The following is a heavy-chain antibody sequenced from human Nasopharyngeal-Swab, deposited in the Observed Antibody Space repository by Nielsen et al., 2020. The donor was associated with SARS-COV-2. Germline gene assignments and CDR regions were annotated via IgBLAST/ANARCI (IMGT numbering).Heavy chain of an antibody. D-gene: IGHD3-10*01. CDR3: AKDMAITMLQGVIAY. Sequence: GESLKISCAASGFTFSSYGMHWVRQAPGKGLEWVAIISYDGSNKYYADSLKGRFTISRDNSKNTLYLQMNSLRAEDTAVYYCAKDMAITMLQGVIAYWGQGTLVTVSS. CDR2: ISYDGSNK. CDR1: GFTFSSYG. J-gene: IGHJ4*02. V-gene: IGHV3-30*18.